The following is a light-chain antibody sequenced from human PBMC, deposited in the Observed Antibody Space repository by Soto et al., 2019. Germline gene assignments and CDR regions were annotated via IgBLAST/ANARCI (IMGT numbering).Light chain of an antibody. CDR1: SSNIGSKT. CDR3: AAWDESLNGYV. J-gene: IGLJ1*01. Sequence: QSVLTQPPPTSGTPGQRVTISCSGSSSNIGSKTVNWYQHLPGTAPKLLIYGNNQRPSGVPERFSGSKSGTSASLAVSGLQSADEADYYCAAWDESLNGYVFGTGTKVTVL. CDR2: GNN. V-gene: IGLV1-44*01.